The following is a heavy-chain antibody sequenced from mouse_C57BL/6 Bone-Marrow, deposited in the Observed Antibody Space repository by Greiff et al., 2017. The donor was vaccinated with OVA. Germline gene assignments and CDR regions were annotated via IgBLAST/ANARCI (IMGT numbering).Heavy chain of an antibody. CDR2: IYPGGGYT. CDR3: ASLILAYFDV. V-gene: IGHV1-63*01. Sequence: VKLMESGAELVRPGTSVKMSCKASGYTFTNYWIGWAKQRPGHGLEWIGDIYPGGGYTNYNEKFKGKATLTADKSSSTAYMQFSSLTSEDSAIYYCASLILAYFDVWGTGTTVTVSS. J-gene: IGHJ1*03. CDR1: GYTFTNYW.